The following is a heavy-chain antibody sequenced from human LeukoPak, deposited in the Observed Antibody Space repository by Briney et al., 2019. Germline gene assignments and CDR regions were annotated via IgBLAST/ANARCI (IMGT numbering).Heavy chain of an antibody. CDR2: IKEDGSQK. Sequence: GGSLRLSCVAPRFISSSNWMSWVRQAPGKGLEWVANIKEDGSQKYYVDSVKGRLTISRDNAKKSLNLQMNSLRAEVTAVYYCARDNGDCGGGSCYSDSFDYWGQGTLVTVSS. V-gene: IGHV3-7*04. CDR3: ARDNGDCGGGSCYSDSFDY. J-gene: IGHJ4*02. CDR1: RFISSSNW. D-gene: IGHD2-15*01.